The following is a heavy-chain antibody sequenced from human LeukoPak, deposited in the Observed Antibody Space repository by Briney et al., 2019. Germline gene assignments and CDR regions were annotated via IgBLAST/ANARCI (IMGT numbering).Heavy chain of an antibody. Sequence: GGSLRLSCAASGFTFSSHAMHWVRQAPGKGLEWVAVIWYDGSNKYYADSVKGRFTISRDNSKNTLYLQMNSLRAEDTAVYYCAKSSSSYSSSWLVDYWGQGTLVTVSS. CDR1: GFTFSSHA. J-gene: IGHJ4*02. CDR2: IWYDGSNK. V-gene: IGHV3-33*06. CDR3: AKSSSSYSSSWLVDY. D-gene: IGHD6-13*01.